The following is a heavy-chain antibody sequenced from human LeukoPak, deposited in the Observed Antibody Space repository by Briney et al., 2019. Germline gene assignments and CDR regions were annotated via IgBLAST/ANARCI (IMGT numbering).Heavy chain of an antibody. CDR2: INPSGGST. J-gene: IGHJ4*02. CDR1: GYTFTSYY. V-gene: IGHV1-46*01. CDR3: ARFDGADYYDSSGYHPY. Sequence: ASVKVSCKASGYTFTSYYMHWVRQAPGQGLEWMGIINPSGGSTSYAQKFQGRVTMTRDTSTSTVHMELSSLRSEDTAVYYCARFDGADYYDSSGYHPYWGQGTLVTVSS. D-gene: IGHD3-22*01.